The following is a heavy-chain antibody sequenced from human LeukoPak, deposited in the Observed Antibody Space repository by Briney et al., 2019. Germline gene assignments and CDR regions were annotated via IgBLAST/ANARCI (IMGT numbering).Heavy chain of an antibody. J-gene: IGHJ4*02. CDR2: IKQDGSET. Sequence: PGGSLRLSCAGSGFIFSNYWLSWVRQAPGKGLEWVANIKQDGSETYYVDSVKGRFTISRDNAKNSLSLQMNSLRAEDTAVYYCARQRGSGCLDYWGQGTLVTVSS. D-gene: IGHD6-19*01. V-gene: IGHV3-7*01. CDR1: GFIFSNYW. CDR3: ARQRGSGCLDY.